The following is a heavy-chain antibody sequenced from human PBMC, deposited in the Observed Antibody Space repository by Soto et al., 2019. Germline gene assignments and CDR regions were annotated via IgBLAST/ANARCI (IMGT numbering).Heavy chain of an antibody. D-gene: IGHD6-19*01. CDR1: EFSLTSTAVG. CDR3: AHGSGWLSDY. CDR2: IYWDDNN. J-gene: IGHJ4*02. Sequence: QITLKESGPTLVKPTQTLTLTCTFSEFSLTSTAVGVNWIRQPPGKALEWLALIYWDDNNQYNPSLKSRLTVTKDTSKNQVVLTMTNMDPVDTATYYCAHGSGWLSDYWGQGTLVTVSS. V-gene: IGHV2-5*02.